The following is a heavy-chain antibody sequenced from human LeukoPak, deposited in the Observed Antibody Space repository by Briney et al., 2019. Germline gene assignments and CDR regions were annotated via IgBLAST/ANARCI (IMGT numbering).Heavy chain of an antibody. J-gene: IGHJ6*02. D-gene: IGHD1-26*01. CDR2: IYYSGST. CDR3: ARDQRTVGYYGMDV. CDR1: GGSISSGGYY. Sequence: PSQTLSLTCTVSGGSISSGGYYWSWIRQHPGKGLEWIGYIYYSGSTYYNPSLKSRVTISVDTSKNQFSLKLSSVTAADTAVYYCARDQRTVGYYGMDVWGRGTTVTVSS. V-gene: IGHV4-31*03.